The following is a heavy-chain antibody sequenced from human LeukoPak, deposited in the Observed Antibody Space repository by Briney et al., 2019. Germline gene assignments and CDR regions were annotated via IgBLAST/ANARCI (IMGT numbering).Heavy chain of an antibody. Sequence: SVKVSCKASGGTFSSYAISWVRQAPGQGLEWVGRINPIFGTANYAQKFQGRVTITTDESTSTAYMELSSLRSEDTAVYYCARNQYQLLFNYYYYMDVWGKGPRSPSP. V-gene: IGHV1-69*05. D-gene: IGHD2-2*01. CDR3: ARNQYQLLFNYYYYMDV. J-gene: IGHJ6*03. CDR1: GGTFSSYA. CDR2: INPIFGTA.